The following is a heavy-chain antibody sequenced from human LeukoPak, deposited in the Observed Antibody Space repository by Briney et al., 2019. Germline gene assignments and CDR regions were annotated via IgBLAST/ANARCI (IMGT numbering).Heavy chain of an antibody. D-gene: IGHD3-22*01. J-gene: IGHJ1*01. CDR3: AREPPPNYYDSSGYLSSAEYFQH. V-gene: IGHV1-69*13. CDR1: GGTFSSYA. Sequence: SVKVSCKASGGTFSSYAISWVRQAPGQGPEWMGGIIPIFGTANYAQKFQGRVTITADESTSTAYMELSSLRSEDTAVYYCAREPPPNYYDSSGYLSSAEYFQHWGQGTLVTVSS. CDR2: IIPIFGTA.